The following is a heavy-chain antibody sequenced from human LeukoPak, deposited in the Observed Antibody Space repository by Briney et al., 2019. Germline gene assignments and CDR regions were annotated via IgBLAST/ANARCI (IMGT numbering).Heavy chain of an antibody. CDR1: GFTFSGYW. CDR3: AKCGNSGCHLIDY. CDR2: IKYDGSST. D-gene: IGHD5-12*01. V-gene: IGHV3-74*01. J-gene: IGHJ4*02. Sequence: GGSLRLSCAASGFTFSGYWMHWVRQAPGKGLVWVSRIKYDGSSTTYADSEKGRFTISRDNSKSTLYLQMDSLRAEDTAVYYCAKCGNSGCHLIDYWGQGTLVTVSS.